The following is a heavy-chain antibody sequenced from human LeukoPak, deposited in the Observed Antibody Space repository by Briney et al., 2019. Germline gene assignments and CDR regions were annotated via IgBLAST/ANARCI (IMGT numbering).Heavy chain of an antibody. V-gene: IGHV3-21*01. CDR3: ARDRQWLVRLVFDY. CDR2: ISTTSTYI. Sequence: GGSLRLSCAASGFTFSNYPFNWVRQAPGKGLEWVSSISTTSTYIYYADSLKGRFTISRDNAKNSLYLQLNSLRAEDTAVYYCARDRQWLVRLVFDYWGQGTLVTVSS. J-gene: IGHJ4*02. CDR1: GFTFSNYP. D-gene: IGHD6-19*01.